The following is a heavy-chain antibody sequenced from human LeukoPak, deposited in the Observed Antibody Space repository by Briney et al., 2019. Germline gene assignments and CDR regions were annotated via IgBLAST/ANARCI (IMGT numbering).Heavy chain of an antibody. CDR2: IWYDGSDN. V-gene: IGHV3-33*02. CDR3: ARGNIFIGAIDI. CDR1: GFTFSNYG. D-gene: IGHD3-3*02. Sequence: GGSLRLSCAASGFTFSNYGMHWVRQAPGKGLEWVAVIWYDGSDNYYADSVKGRFTISRDNSTNTLFLQMNSLRAEDTAVYYCARGNIFIGAIDIWGPGTLVTVSS. J-gene: IGHJ4*02.